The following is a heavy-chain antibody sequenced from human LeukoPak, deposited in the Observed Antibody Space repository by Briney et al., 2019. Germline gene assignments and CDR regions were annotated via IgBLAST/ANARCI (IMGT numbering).Heavy chain of an antibody. CDR2: INHSGST. D-gene: IGHD3-9*01. CDR1: GGSFSGYY. J-gene: IGHJ3*02. Sequence: PSETLSLTCAVYGGSFSGYYWSWIRQPPGKGLEWIGEINHSGSTNYNPSLKSRVTISVDTSKNQFSLKLSSVTPADTAVYYWARVDYDILTGPLDAFDIWGQGTMVTVSS. CDR3: ARVDYDILTGPLDAFDI. V-gene: IGHV4-34*01.